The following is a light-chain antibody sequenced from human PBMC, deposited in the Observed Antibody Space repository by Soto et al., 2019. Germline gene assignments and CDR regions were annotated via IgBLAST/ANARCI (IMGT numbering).Light chain of an antibody. V-gene: IGLV2-18*01. CDR1: SSDVGSYNR. CDR3: SLYTSSSTYV. Sequence: QSALTQPPSVSGSPGQSVTISCTGTSSDVGSYNRVSWYQQPPGTAPEVMIYEVSNRPSGVPDRFSGSKSGNTASLTISGLQAEDEADYYCSLYTSSSTYVFGTGTKVTV. CDR2: EVS. J-gene: IGLJ1*01.